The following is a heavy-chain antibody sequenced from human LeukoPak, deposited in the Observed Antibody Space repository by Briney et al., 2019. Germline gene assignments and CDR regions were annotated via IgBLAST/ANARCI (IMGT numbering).Heavy chain of an antibody. CDR2: INTNTGNP. V-gene: IGHV7-4-1*02. D-gene: IGHD3-3*01. J-gene: IGHJ5*02. CDR1: GYTFFSYG. Sequence: ASVKVSCKASGYTFFSYGISWVRQAPGQGLEWMGWINTNTGNPTYAQGFTGRFVFSLDTSVSTAYLQISSLKAEDTAVYYCARDPRPYYDFWSGYLSWFDPWGQGTLVTVSS. CDR3: ARDPRPYYDFWSGYLSWFDP.